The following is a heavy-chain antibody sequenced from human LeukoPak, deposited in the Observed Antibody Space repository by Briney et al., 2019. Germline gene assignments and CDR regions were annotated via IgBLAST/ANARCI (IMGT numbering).Heavy chain of an antibody. D-gene: IGHD3-10*01. CDR1: GGSISSHY. CDR3: ARGAISYGSGSYFDY. Sequence: PSETLSLTCTVSGGSISSHYWSWIRQPPGKGLEWIGYIYHSGSTYYNPSLKSRVTISVDRSKNQFSLKLSSVTAADTAVYYCARGAISYGSGSYFDYWGQGTLVTVSS. J-gene: IGHJ4*02. CDR2: IYHSGST. V-gene: IGHV4-59*11.